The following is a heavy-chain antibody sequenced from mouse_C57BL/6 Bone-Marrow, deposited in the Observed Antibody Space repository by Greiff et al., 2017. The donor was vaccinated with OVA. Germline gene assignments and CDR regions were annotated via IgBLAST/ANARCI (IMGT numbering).Heavy chain of an antibody. CDR1: GFTFTDYY. CDR3: ARYYDYDGWFAY. J-gene: IGHJ3*01. CDR2: IRNKANGYTT. D-gene: IGHD2-4*01. V-gene: IGHV7-3*01. Sequence: DVQLVESGGGLVQPGASLSLSCAASGFTFTDYYMSWVRQPPGKALEWLGFIRNKANGYTTEYSVYVKGRFTISRDNSQSILYLQMNAVRAEDSATYYCARYYDYDGWFAYWGQGTLVTVSA.